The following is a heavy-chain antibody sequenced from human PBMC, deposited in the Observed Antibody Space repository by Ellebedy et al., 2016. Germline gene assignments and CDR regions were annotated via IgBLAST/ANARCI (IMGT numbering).Heavy chain of an antibody. CDR1: GFTFTNYW. V-gene: IGHV3-74*01. CDR2: IDGDGSGT. Sequence: HTGGSLRPSCAASGFTFTNYWMHWVRQVPGKGLVWVSRIDGDGSGTSYADFVKGRFTISRDNAKNTRYLQMNSLRAEDTAVYYGATVFEYWGQGTQVTVSS. J-gene: IGHJ4*02. CDR3: ATVFEY.